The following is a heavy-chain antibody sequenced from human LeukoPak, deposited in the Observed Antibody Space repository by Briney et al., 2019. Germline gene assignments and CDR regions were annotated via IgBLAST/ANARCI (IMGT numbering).Heavy chain of an antibody. CDR1: GGTFSGYY. Sequence: SETLCLTCAVYGGTFSGYYWNWIRQPPGKGLEWIGEINHSGSTNYNRSVKSRVTLSVDTSKNQFSLKLSSVTAADTAVYYCAPQEYSSSNDYWGQGTLVTVSS. CDR3: APQEYSSSNDY. D-gene: IGHD6-13*01. J-gene: IGHJ4*02. V-gene: IGHV4-34*08. CDR2: INHSGST.